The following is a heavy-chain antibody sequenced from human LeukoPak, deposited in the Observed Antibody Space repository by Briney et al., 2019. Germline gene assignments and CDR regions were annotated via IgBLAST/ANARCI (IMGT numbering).Heavy chain of an antibody. CDR3: AIAVDSISGTGDTFDI. CDR2: ISSGSSYI. D-gene: IGHD3-3*01. J-gene: IGHJ3*02. Sequence: GGSLRLSCAASRFTFSSYKVTWLRQSPGKGLEWVSSISSGSSYIYYEDPVKGRHTIYRDNDKNSLYPHMNSLRAEDTAVYYCAIAVDSISGTGDTFDIWGQGTMVTVSS. CDR1: RFTFSSYK. V-gene: IGHV3-21*01.